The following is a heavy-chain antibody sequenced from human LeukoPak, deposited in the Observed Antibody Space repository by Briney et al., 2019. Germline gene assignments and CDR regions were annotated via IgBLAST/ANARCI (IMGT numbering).Heavy chain of an antibody. D-gene: IGHD4-17*01. CDR3: AKREKGTTGRFFDY. Sequence: PGGSLRLSCAASGFTFTNYAMTWVRQAPGKGLEWVSGISEGVGNTYYADSVKGRFTISRDHSKNTLYLQMNSLRAEDKALYYCAKREKGTTGRFFDYWGQGTLVTVSS. V-gene: IGHV3-23*01. J-gene: IGHJ4*02. CDR1: GFTFTNYA. CDR2: ISEGVGNT.